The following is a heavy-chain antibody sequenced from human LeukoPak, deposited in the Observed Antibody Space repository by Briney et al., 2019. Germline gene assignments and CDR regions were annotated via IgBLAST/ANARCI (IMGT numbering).Heavy chain of an antibody. D-gene: IGHD3-22*01. CDR2: IYYSGST. Sequence: PSETLSLTCVVSGGSISSTSYYWGWIRQPPGKGLEWIGYIYYSGSTNYNPSLKSRVTISVDTSKNQFSLKLSSVTAADTAVYYCAREKYYYDSSGYRDYMDVWGKGTTVTVSS. V-gene: IGHV4-61*01. J-gene: IGHJ6*03. CDR1: GGSISSTSYY. CDR3: AREKYYYDSSGYRDYMDV.